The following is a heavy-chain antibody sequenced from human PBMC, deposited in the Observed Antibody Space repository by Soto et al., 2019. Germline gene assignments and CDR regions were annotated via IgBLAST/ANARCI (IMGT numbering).Heavy chain of an antibody. V-gene: IGHV1-18*04. D-gene: IGHD5-12*01. CDR1: GYSLTGYG. CDR3: ARGRGYSLIPVVDDAVDV. Sequence: GASVKVSCKASGYSLTGYGINWVRQAPGQGLQWLGRITTYNGDTNYAQNFQGRVTMTTDTSTSTTYMELRSLRSDDTAVYFCARGRGYSLIPVVDDAVDVWGQGTLVTVSS. J-gene: IGHJ3*01. CDR2: ITTYNGDT.